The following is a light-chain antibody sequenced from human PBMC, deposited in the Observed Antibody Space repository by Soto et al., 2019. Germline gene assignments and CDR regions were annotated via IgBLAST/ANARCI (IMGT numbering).Light chain of an antibody. CDR1: SSNIGAGYD. CDR2: GNS. CDR3: RSYDSSLSGPHWV. V-gene: IGLV1-40*01. J-gene: IGLJ3*02. Sequence: QSVLTQPPSVSGAPGQRVTISCTGSSSNIGAGYDVHWYQQLPGTAPKLLIYGNSNRPSGVPDRFSGSKSGTSASLAITGLQAEDEADYYCRSYDSSLSGPHWVFGGGTKVTVL.